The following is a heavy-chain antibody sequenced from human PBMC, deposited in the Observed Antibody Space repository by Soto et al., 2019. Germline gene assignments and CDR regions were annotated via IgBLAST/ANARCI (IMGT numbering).Heavy chain of an antibody. CDR1: GGSISSSSYY. D-gene: IGHD2-2*01. CDR3: ARHCSSTSCYGFIGY. V-gene: IGHV4-39*01. Sequence: SETLSLTCTVSGGSISSSSYYWGWIRQPPGKGLEWIGSIYYSGSTYYNPSLKSRVTISVDTSKNQFSLKLSSVTAADTAVYYCARHCSSTSCYGFIGYWGQGTLVTVSS. CDR2: IYYSGST. J-gene: IGHJ4*02.